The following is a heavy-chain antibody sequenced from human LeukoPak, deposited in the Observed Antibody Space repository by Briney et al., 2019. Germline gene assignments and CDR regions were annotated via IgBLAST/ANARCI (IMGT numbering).Heavy chain of an antibody. CDR2: ISAYNGNT. V-gene: IGHV1-18*01. CDR3: ARGGYSYGYMGYSDY. CDR1: GYTFNIYG. J-gene: IGHJ4*02. D-gene: IGHD5-18*01. Sequence: EASVKVSCKASGYTFNIYGISWVRQAPGQGLEWMGWISAYNGNTNFAQKVQGRVTMTTDTSTSTAYLELRSLRSEDTAVYYCARGGYSYGYMGYSDYWGQGTLVTVSS.